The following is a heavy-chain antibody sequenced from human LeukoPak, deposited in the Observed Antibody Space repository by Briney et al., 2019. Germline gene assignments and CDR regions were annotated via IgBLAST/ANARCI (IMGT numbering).Heavy chain of an antibody. D-gene: IGHD3-3*01. CDR3: ARGLTIFGVVIIPYFDY. V-gene: IGHV4-39*01. J-gene: IGHJ4*02. CDR1: GGSISSSSYY. CDR2: IYYSGST. Sequence: ASKTLSLTCTVSGGSISSSSYYWGWIRQPPGKGLEWIGSIYYSGSTYYNPSLKSRVTISVDTSKNQFSLKLSSVTAADTAVYYCARGLTIFGVVIIPYFDYWGQGTLVTVSS.